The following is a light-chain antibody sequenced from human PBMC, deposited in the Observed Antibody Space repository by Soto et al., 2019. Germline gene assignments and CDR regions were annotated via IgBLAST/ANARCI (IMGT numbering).Light chain of an antibody. V-gene: IGKV2D-29*02. CDR3: MQSTQLPPT. CDR2: EVS. J-gene: IGKJ5*01. CDR1: HSLLHITGETF. Sequence: DVVMTQPPLSLSVAAGQPASISCKSSHSLLHITGETFLFWYLQKPGQSPQLLIYEVSTRVSGVPDRFSGSGSGTDFTLEISRVETDDVGIYYCMQSTQLPPTFGQGTRLEI.